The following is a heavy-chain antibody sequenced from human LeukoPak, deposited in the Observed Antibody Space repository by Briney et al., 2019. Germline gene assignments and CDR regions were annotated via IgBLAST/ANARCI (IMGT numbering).Heavy chain of an antibody. CDR1: GGSTSSGGYS. V-gene: IGHV4-30-2*01. CDR2: IYHSGST. CDR3: AGSGYSFDY. D-gene: IGHD5-18*01. J-gene: IGHJ4*02. Sequence: SETLSLTCAVSGGSTSSGGYSWSWIRQPPGKGLEWIGYIYHSGSTYYNPSLKSRVTISVDRSKNQFSLKLSSVTAADTAVYYCAGSGYSFDYWGQGTLVTVSS.